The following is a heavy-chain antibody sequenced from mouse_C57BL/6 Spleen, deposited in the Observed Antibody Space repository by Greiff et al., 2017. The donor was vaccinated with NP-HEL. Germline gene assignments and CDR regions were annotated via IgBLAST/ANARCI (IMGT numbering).Heavy chain of an antibody. CDR2: INPNNGGT. Sequence: EVKLQQSGPELVKPGASVKIPWKASGYTFTDYNMDWVKQSHGKSLEWIGDINPNNGGTIYNQKFKGKATLTVYKYSSTADMELRSLTSEDTAVYYCARSDGSSSYYYAMDYWGQGTSVTVSS. CDR3: ARSDGSSSYYYAMDY. J-gene: IGHJ4*01. V-gene: IGHV1-18*01. D-gene: IGHD1-1*01. CDR1: GYTFTDYN.